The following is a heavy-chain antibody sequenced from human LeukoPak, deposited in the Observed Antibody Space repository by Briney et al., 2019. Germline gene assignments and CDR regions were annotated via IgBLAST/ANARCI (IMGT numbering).Heavy chain of an antibody. Sequence: GGSLRLSCAASGFTFSSYVMSWVRQAPGKGLEWVSSISNSDGTTYYADSVKGRFTISRDNSKNTLYLQMNSLRAEDAAVYYCARAPVTSCRGAYCYPFDYWGQGTLVTVSS. CDR1: GFTFSSYV. CDR3: ARAPVTSCRGAYCYPFDY. CDR2: ISNSDGTT. D-gene: IGHD2-21*01. V-gene: IGHV3-23*01. J-gene: IGHJ4*02.